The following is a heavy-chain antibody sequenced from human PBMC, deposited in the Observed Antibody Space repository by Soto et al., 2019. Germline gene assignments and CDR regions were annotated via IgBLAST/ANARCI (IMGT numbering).Heavy chain of an antibody. CDR3: ARDLGYYDSSGYFYY. CDR2: ISSSDNII. D-gene: IGHD3-22*01. J-gene: IGHJ4*02. V-gene: IGHV3-11*01. CDR1: GFTFSDYY. Sequence: PGGSLRLSCAASGFTFSDYYMSWIRQAPGKGLEWVSYISSSDNIIYYADSVKGRFTISRDNAKNSLYLQVNSLRAEDTAVYYCARDLGYYDSSGYFYYRGQRALLTVSA.